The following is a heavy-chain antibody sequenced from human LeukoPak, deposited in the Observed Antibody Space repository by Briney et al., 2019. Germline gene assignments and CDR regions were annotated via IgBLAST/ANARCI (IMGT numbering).Heavy chain of an antibody. CDR2: IYWNDDN. CDR1: GFSLNTRGVG. CDR3: AHSTFDSGNSYFDQ. V-gene: IGHV2-5*01. J-gene: IGHJ4*02. D-gene: IGHD3-16*01. Sequence: SGPTLVNPTQTLTLTCTFSGFSLNTRGVGVAWIRQPPGKALEWLALIYWNDDNRYSPSLKRRLTITKDTSKNQVVLTMTNMDPVDTATYYCAHSTFDSGNSYFDQWGQGTLVTVSS.